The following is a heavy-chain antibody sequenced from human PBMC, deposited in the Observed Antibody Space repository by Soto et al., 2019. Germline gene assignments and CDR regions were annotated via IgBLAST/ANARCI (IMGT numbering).Heavy chain of an antibody. CDR3: EGESGENWSYEAY. CDR1: GDTITSFS. D-gene: IGHD1-7*01. V-gene: IGHV4-4*07. CDR2: ISTTGNT. Sequence: KTSETLSLTCTVSGDTITSFSWNWIRQSAGKGLEWIGRISTTGNTHYNPSLESRVTMSLDTSKNQFSLKLTPVTAADTAVYYCEGESGENWSYEAYWGQGTLVTVSS. J-gene: IGHJ4*02.